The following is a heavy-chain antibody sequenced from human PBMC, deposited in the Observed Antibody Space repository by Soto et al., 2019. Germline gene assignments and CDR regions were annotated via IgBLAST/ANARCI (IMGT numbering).Heavy chain of an antibody. Sequence: QVQLVQSGAEVKKPGASVKVSCKASGYTFSSYGISWVRQAPGQGLEWMGWISDYKGNTNYAQKVQGRVTMTPDTSTNTAYMELRSLRSDDTAVYYCTRDPSIVGASALDYWGQGTLVTVSS. V-gene: IGHV1-18*01. CDR2: ISDYKGNT. D-gene: IGHD1-26*01. CDR3: TRDPSIVGASALDY. CDR1: GYTFSSYG. J-gene: IGHJ4*02.